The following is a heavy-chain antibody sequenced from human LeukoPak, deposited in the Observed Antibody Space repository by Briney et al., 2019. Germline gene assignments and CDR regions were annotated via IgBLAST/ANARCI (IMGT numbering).Heavy chain of an antibody. V-gene: IGHV4-39*07. CDR2: IYYSGST. CDR3: ARVGANPPYYYYYYMDV. D-gene: IGHD1-26*01. CDR1: GGSISSSSYY. Sequence: SETLSLTCTVSGGSISSSSYYWGWIRQPPGKGLEWIGSIYYSGSTYYNPSLKSRVTISVDTSKNQFSLKLSSVTAADTAVYYCARVGANPPYYYYYYMDVWGKGTTVTISS. J-gene: IGHJ6*03.